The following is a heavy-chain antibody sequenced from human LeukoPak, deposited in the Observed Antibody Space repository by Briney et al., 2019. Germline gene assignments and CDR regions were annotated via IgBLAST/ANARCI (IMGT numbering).Heavy chain of an antibody. J-gene: IGHJ3*02. CDR1: GGSFSGYY. D-gene: IGHD3-10*01. CDR3: ARENTMIRGAFDAFDI. Sequence: SETLSLTCAVYGGSFSGYYWSWIRQPPGKGLEWIGEINHSGSTNYNPSLKSRVTISVDTSKNQFSLKLSFVTAADTAVYYCARENTMIRGAFDAFDIWGQGTMVTVSS. V-gene: IGHV4-34*01. CDR2: INHSGST.